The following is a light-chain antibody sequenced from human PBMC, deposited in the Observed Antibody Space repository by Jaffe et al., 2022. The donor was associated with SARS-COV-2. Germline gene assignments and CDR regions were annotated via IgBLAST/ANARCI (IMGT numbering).Light chain of an antibody. J-gene: IGKJ1*01. Sequence: EIVLTQSPGTLSLSPGERATLSCRASQSVSSSYLAWYQQKPGQAPRLLIYATSSRATGIPDRFSGSGSGTDFTLTISRLEPEDFAGYYCQHYGSSPWTFGQGTKVEIK. CDR2: ATS. V-gene: IGKV3-20*01. CDR1: QSVSSSY. CDR3: QHYGSSPWT.